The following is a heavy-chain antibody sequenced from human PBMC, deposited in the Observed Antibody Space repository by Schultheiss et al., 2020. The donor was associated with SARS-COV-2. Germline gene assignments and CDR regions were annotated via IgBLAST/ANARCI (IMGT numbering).Heavy chain of an antibody. CDR1: GGTFSSYA. CDR2: ISAYNGNT. CDR3: ARSLIAARPHYYYYGMDV. J-gene: IGHJ6*02. Sequence: ASVKVSCKASGGTFSSYAISWVRQAPGQGLEWMGWISAYNGNTNYAQKLRGRVTMTTDTSTSTAYMELRSLRSEDTAVYYCARSLIAARPHYYYYGMDVWGQGTTVTVSS. V-gene: IGHV1-18*01. D-gene: IGHD6-6*01.